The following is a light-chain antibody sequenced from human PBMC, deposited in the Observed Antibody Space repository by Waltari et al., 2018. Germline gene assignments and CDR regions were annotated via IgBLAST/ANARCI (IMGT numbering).Light chain of an antibody. Sequence: QSVLTQPPSASGTPGQRVTIPCSGSSSNTGFNTVTWYQQPPGTPPKPLFYSNDPRPSGVPDRFSASKSGPSASLAISGLQSEDEADYYCSSWDESLNGLVFGGGTKLTVL. CDR2: SND. CDR1: SSNTGFNT. CDR3: SSWDESLNGLV. J-gene: IGLJ2*01. V-gene: IGLV1-44*01.